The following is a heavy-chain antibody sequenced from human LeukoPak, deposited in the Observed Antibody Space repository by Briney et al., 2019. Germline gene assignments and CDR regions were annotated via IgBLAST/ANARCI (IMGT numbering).Heavy chain of an antibody. V-gene: IGHV3-7*01. J-gene: IGHJ4*02. CDR3: AREELYYGSGSYYNPCYFDY. CDR1: GFTFSSYW. D-gene: IGHD3-10*01. CDR2: MKQDGSEK. Sequence: PGGSLRLSCAASGFTFSSYWMSWVRQAPGKGLEWVANMKQDGSEKYYVDSVKGRFTISRDNAKNSLYLQMNSLRAEDTAVYYCAREELYYGSGSYYNPCYFDYWGQGTLVTVSS.